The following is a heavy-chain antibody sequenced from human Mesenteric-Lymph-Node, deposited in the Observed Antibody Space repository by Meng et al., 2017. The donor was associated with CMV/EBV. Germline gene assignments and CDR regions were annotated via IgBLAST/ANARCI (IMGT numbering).Heavy chain of an antibody. D-gene: IGHD2-15*01. CDR3: AREGISSGGEMDV. CDR1: GFTFSSYW. CDR2: IKQDGSEK. V-gene: IGHV3-7*01. J-gene: IGHJ6*02. Sequence: GESLKISCAASGFTFSSYWMSWVRQAPGKGLEWVANIKQDGSEKYYADSVKGRFIVSRENFRDTQYLQMNSLRAEDTAVYYCAREGISSGGEMDVWGQGTTVTVSS.